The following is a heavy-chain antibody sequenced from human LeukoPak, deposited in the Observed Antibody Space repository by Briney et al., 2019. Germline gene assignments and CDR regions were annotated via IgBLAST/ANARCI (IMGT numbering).Heavy chain of an antibody. V-gene: IGHV3-7*01. CDR1: GFSFSTSW. CDR2: IKSDGGET. D-gene: IGHD2-21*01. CDR3: GSGGGWMIES. J-gene: IGHJ4*02. Sequence: GGSLRLSCAASGFSFSTSWMNWVRQAPGKGLEWIAIIKSDGGETIYVDSVRGRFTISRDNAKNSLRLQMNSMRAEDTDGYYCGSGGGWMIESWGRGTQVTVSS.